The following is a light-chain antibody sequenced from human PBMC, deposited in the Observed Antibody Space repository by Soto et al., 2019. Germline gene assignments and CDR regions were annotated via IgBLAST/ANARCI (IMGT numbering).Light chain of an antibody. CDR3: QHYNNWLGT. Sequence: EIVMTQSPATLSVSRGERATLSCRANQAISSNVAWYQQKPGQPPRLLIYGASTRATGIPDRFSGSGSGTEFTLTISSLQSEDFAVYYCQHYNNWLGTFGGGTKVDSK. CDR1: QAISSN. V-gene: IGKV3-15*01. J-gene: IGKJ4*01. CDR2: GAS.